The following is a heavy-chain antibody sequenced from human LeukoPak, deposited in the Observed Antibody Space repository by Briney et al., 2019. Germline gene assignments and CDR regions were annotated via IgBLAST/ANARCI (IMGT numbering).Heavy chain of an antibody. J-gene: IGHJ6*03. CDR1: GFTFSSYS. CDR3: ARDTLSSSYAGYMDV. D-gene: IGHD6-13*01. CDR2: ISSSSSTI. V-gene: IGHV3-48*01. Sequence: GGSLRLSCAASGFTFSSYSMNWVRQAPGKGLEWVSYISSSSSTIYYADSVKGRFTISRDNAKNSLYLQMNSLRAEDTAVYYCARDTLSSSYAGYMDVWGKGTTVTVSS.